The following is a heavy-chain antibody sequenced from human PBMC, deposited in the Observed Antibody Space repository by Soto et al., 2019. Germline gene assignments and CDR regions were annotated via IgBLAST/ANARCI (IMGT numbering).Heavy chain of an antibody. CDR2: INPTGSP. J-gene: IGHJ3*02. V-gene: IGHV4-34*01. CDR3: ARSREQWLVDAFDI. Sequence: LSLTCVVTGGSLTGYYWSWIRQPPGRGLEWIGEINPTGSPKYNPSLMSRVTISVNTSKNQFSMKLSSVTAADTAVFYCARSREQWLVDAFDIWGQGXMVTVSS. D-gene: IGHD6-19*01. CDR1: GGSLTGYY.